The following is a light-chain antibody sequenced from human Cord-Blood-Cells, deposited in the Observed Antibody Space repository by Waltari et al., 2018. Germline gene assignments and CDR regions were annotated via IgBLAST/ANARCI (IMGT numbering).Light chain of an antibody. Sequence: DIQTTQSPSSLSASVGDRVTITCQASQDISNYLNWYQQKPGKAPKLLIYDASNLETGVPSRVSGSGSGTDFTFTISSLQPEDIATYYCQQYDNLPYTFGQGTELEIK. CDR2: DAS. CDR3: QQYDNLPYT. V-gene: IGKV1-33*01. J-gene: IGKJ2*01. CDR1: QDISNY.